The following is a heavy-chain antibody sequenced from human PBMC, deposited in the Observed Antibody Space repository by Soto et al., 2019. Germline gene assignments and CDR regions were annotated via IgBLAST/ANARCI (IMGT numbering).Heavy chain of an antibody. D-gene: IGHD1-26*01. Sequence: QVQLVQSGAEVKKPGSSVKVSCKASGGTFSSYAISWVRQAPGQGLEWMGGIIPIFGTANYAQKFQGRVTITADESTSTAYMELSSLRSEDTAVYYSAREGLHSGSSAQAFDIWGQGTMVTVSS. CDR3: AREGLHSGSSAQAFDI. J-gene: IGHJ3*02. CDR2: IIPIFGTA. CDR1: GGTFSSYA. V-gene: IGHV1-69*01.